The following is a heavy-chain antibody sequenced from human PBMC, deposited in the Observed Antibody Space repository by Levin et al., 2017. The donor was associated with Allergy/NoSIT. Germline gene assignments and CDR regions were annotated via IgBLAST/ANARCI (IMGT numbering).Heavy chain of an antibody. CDR2: VSGSGGST. J-gene: IGHJ6*02. D-gene: IGHD4-11*01. V-gene: IGHV3-23*01. CDR3: AKDDYPGYYFYYGMDV. Sequence: GGSLRLSCAASGFTFSSYAMNWVRQAPGKGLEWVSAVSGSGGSTYYAHSVKGRFTISRDNSKNTLYLQMNSLRAEDTAIYYCAKDDYPGYYFYYGMDVWGQGTTVTVSS. CDR1: GFTFSSYA.